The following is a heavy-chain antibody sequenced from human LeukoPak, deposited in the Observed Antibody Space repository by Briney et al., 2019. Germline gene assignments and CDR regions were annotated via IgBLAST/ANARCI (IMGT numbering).Heavy chain of an antibody. V-gene: IGHV3-74*01. J-gene: IGHJ4*02. CDR3: ARDRGYGALDY. D-gene: IGHD5-12*01. CDR2: ISSDGGTT. Sequence: GGCLRLSCAASGFTFSNYWMQWVRLVPGKGLVWVSRISSDGGTTDYADSVKGRFTISRDNAKKTLYLQMNSLRADDTAVYYCARDRGYGALDYWGRGTLITVSS. CDR1: GFTFSNYW.